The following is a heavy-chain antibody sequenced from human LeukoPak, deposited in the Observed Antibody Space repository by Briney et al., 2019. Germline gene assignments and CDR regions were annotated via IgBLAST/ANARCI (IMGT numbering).Heavy chain of an antibody. CDR1: GFTFSSYA. CDR3: ARNHDAPESRGPHRYYFYGMDV. J-gene: IGHJ6*02. Sequence: GGSLRLSCAASGFTFSSYAMHWVRQAPGKGLEWVAIISYDGSNKYYADSVKGRFTNSRDNSKNTLYLQMNSLRAEDTTVYYCARNHDAPESRGPHRYYFYGMDVWGQGTTVTVSS. CDR2: ISYDGSNK. D-gene: IGHD1-14*01. V-gene: IGHV3-30-3*01.